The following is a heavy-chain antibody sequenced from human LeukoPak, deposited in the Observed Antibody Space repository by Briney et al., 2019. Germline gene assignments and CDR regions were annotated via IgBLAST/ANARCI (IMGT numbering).Heavy chain of an antibody. Sequence: SETLSLTCTVSGGSISRYYWSWLGQPPGKGGEGIGYNYYSWSTNYNPSLKSLVTISVVTSKNQFSLKLSSVTAADTAVYYCAGGAMGKYYYYYYYMDVWGKGTTVTVSS. V-gene: IGHV4-59*01. CDR1: GGSISRYY. CDR3: AGGAMGKYYYYYYYMDV. J-gene: IGHJ6*03. CDR2: NYYSWST. D-gene: IGHD2-2*01.